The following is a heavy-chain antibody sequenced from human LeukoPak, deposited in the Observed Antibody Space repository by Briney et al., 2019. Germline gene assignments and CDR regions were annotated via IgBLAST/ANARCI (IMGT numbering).Heavy chain of an antibody. CDR3: ATFVSGAAPLFGY. Sequence: GGSLRLSCAASGFTFSDYYMSWIRQAPGKGLDWVSYISSSGSTIYYADSVKGRFTISRDNAKNSLYLQMNSLRAEDAAVYYCATFVSGAAPLFGYWGQGTLVTVSS. CDR1: GFTFSDYY. V-gene: IGHV3-11*04. CDR2: ISSSGSTI. J-gene: IGHJ4*02. D-gene: IGHD6-19*01.